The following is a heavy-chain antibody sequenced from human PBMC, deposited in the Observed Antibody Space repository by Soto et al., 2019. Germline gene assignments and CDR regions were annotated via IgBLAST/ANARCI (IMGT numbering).Heavy chain of an antibody. Sequence: QVQLVESGGGVVQPGRSLRLSCAASGFTFSSYGMHWVRQAPGKGLEWVAVIWYDGSNKYYADSVKGRFTISRDNSKNTLYLQMNSLRAEDTAVYYCARDRGAYSSSLRNWGQGPLVTVSS. J-gene: IGHJ4*02. CDR3: ARDRGAYSSSLRN. CDR2: IWYDGSNK. D-gene: IGHD6-6*01. V-gene: IGHV3-33*01. CDR1: GFTFSSYG.